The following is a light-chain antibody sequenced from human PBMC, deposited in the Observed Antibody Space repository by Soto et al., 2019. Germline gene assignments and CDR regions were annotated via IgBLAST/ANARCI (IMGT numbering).Light chain of an antibody. Sequence: QSVLTQPPSASGTPGQRVTISCSGSNSNIGSNTVNWYRQLPGTAPKLLIYGNNQRHSGVPDRFSGSKSGTSASLAISGLKSEDEADYYCAAWDDRLNGWVFGGGTKLTVL. CDR1: NSNIGSNT. CDR3: AAWDDRLNGWV. J-gene: IGLJ3*02. CDR2: GNN. V-gene: IGLV1-44*01.